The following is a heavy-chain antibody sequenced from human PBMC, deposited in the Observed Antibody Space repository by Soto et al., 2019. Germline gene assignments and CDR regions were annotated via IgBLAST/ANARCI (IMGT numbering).Heavy chain of an antibody. CDR1: GYTFYSHS. CDR3: ARCIQGDYYYGMDV. D-gene: IGHD5-18*01. Sequence: QAQLVQSGAEVKKPGASVKGSCKASGYTFYSHSISWVRQAPGQGLEWMGRINADYGNTQYAQKFRGRVTMTTYTSTTTVDMELTNLRSDDTAVYYCARCIQGDYYYGMDVWGQGTTVTVSS. J-gene: IGHJ6*02. CDR2: INADYGNT. V-gene: IGHV1-18*01.